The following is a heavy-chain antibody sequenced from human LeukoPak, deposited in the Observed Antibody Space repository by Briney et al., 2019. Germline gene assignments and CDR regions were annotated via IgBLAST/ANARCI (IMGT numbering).Heavy chain of an antibody. D-gene: IGHD4-17*01. CDR1: GGSISSSSYY. CDR3: ARQVDYGDYPLDLDY. J-gene: IGHJ4*02. CDR2: IYYSGST. Sequence: KPSETLSLTCTVSGGSISSSSYYWGWIRQPPGKGLEWIGTIYYSGSTFYNPSLKSRISMSVDTSQNQFSLKLSSMTAADTAMYYCARQVDYGDYPLDLDYWGQGTLVTVSS. V-gene: IGHV4-39*07.